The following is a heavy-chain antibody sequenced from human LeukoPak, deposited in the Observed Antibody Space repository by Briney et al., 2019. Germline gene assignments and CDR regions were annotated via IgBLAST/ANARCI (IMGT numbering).Heavy chain of an antibody. CDR2: INHSGST. V-gene: IGHV4-34*01. J-gene: IGHJ4*02. Sequence: SETLSLTCAVYGGSFSGYYWSWIRQPPGKGLEWIGEINHSGSTNYNPSLKSRVTISVDTSKNQFSLKLSSVTAADTAVYYCAGLDCSSTSCYFDYWGQGTLVTVSS. D-gene: IGHD2-2*01. CDR3: AGLDCSSTSCYFDY. CDR1: GGSFSGYY.